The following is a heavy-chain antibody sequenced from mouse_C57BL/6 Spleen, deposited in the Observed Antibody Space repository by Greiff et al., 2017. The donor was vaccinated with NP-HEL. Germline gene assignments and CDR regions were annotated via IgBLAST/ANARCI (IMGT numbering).Heavy chain of an antibody. CDR1: GYTFTSYW. D-gene: IGHD1-1*01. Sequence: QVQLQQSGAELVKPGASVKLSCKASGYTFTSYWMQWVKQRPGQGLEWIGEIDPSDSYTNYNQKFKGKATLTVDTSSSTAYMQLSSLTSEDTAVYYCARSTTVVRNYAMDYWGQGTSVTVSS. J-gene: IGHJ4*01. CDR3: ARSTTVVRNYAMDY. V-gene: IGHV1-50*01. CDR2: IDPSDSYT.